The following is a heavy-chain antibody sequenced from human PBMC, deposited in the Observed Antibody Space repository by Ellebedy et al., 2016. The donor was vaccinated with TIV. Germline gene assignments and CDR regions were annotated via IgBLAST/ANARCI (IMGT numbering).Heavy chain of an antibody. CDR1: GFTVSNNY. Sequence: PGGSLRLSCAASGFTVSNNYMRWVRQAPGKGLEWVSLIYSGGSTYYADSVKGRFNISRDNSKNTLYLQMNSLRVEDTAVYYCARDGAAARTAPPDYWGQGTLVIVSS. D-gene: IGHD6-13*01. CDR3: ARDGAAARTAPPDY. CDR2: IYSGGST. J-gene: IGHJ4*02. V-gene: IGHV3-66*01.